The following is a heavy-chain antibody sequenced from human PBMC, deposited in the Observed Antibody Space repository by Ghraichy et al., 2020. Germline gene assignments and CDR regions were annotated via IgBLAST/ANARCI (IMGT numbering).Heavy chain of an antibody. D-gene: IGHD3-3*01. J-gene: IGHJ4*01. CDR1: GFTFSSYA. CDR2: ISYDGSNK. V-gene: IGHV3-30-3*01. CDR3: ARDRSRGRVLRFLEWLLAFDY. Sequence: GGSLRLSCAASGFTFSSYAMHWVRQAPGKGLEWVAVISYDGSNKYYADSVKGRFTISRDNSKNTLYLQMNSLRAEDTAVYYCARDRSRGRVLRFLEWLLAFDYWGQGTLVTVSS.